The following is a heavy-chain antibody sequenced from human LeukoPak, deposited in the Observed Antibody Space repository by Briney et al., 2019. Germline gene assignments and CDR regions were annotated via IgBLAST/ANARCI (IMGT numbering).Heavy chain of an antibody. D-gene: IGHD5-18*01. CDR3: ARKVAVAMDLDY. CDR1: GLTFKSYG. Sequence: GGSLRLSCAASGLTFKSYGMTWVRQIPGKGLEWVSSITGAGSSTKYADSVNGRFTISRDNSKNTLSLQMTGLRAEDTAVYYCARKVAVAMDLDYWGQGTLVTVSS. V-gene: IGHV3-23*01. J-gene: IGHJ4*02. CDR2: ITGAGSST.